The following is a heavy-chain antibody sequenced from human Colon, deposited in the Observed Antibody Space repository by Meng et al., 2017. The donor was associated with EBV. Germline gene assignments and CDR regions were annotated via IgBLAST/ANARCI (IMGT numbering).Heavy chain of an antibody. CDR2: IYYIGGT. CDR1: GDSVATGRYY. J-gene: IGHJ5*02. D-gene: IGHD3-10*01. CDR3: ARVSGRSFDP. V-gene: IGHV4-61*01. Sequence: VQLQESGPGLVKPSETLSLTCTVSGDSVATGRYYWSCIRQPPGKGLEWIAYIYYIGGTNYNPSLKSRLTISLDTSKNQFSLSLRSVTAADTAVYYCARVSGRSFDPWGQGTLVTVSS.